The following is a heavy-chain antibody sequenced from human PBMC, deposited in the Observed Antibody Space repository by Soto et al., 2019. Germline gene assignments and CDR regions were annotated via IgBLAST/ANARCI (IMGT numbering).Heavy chain of an antibody. Sequence: GGSLRLSCAASGFTFSSHAMHWVRQAPGKGLEWVAVISYDGSNKYYADSVKGRFTISRDNSKNTLYLQMNSLRAEDTAVYYCARDSSSWYDLWGNYYYYGMDVWGQGTTVTVSS. CDR2: ISYDGSNK. V-gene: IGHV3-30-3*01. CDR1: GFTFSSHA. CDR3: ARDSSSWYDLWGNYYYYGMDV. D-gene: IGHD6-13*01. J-gene: IGHJ6*02.